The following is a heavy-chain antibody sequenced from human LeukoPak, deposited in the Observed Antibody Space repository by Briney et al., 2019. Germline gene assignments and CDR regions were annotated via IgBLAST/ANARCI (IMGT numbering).Heavy chain of an antibody. CDR2: INHSGST. CDR3: ARLLCGGDCYYYYYYYMDV. CDR1: GGSFSGYY. J-gene: IGHJ6*03. V-gene: IGHV4-34*01. Sequence: SETLSLTCAVYGGSFSGYYWSWIRQPPGKGLEWIGEINHSGSTNYNPSLKSRVTISVDTSKNQFSLKLSSVTAADTAVYYCARLLCGGDCYYYYYYYMDVWGKGTTVTVSS. D-gene: IGHD2-21*02.